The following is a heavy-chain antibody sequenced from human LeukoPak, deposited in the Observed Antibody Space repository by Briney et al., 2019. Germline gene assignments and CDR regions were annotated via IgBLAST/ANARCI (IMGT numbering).Heavy chain of an antibody. D-gene: IGHD3-10*01. CDR2: IWYDGSNK. Sequence: GGSLRLSCAASGLTFSSYGMHWVRQAPGKGLGWVAVIWYDGSNKYYADSVKGRFTISRDNSKTTLYLQMKSLRAEDTAVYYCARDGPGGYWGQGTLVTVSS. J-gene: IGHJ4*02. CDR3: ARDGPGGY. CDR1: GLTFSSYG. V-gene: IGHV3-33*01.